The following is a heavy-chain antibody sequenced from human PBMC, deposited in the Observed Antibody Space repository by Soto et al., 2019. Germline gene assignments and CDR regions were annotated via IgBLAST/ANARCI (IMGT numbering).Heavy chain of an antibody. J-gene: IGHJ6*02. V-gene: IGHV4-31*03. CDR1: GGSISSGGYY. CDR2: IYYSGRT. Sequence: QVQLQESGPGLVKPSQTLSLTCTVSGGSISSGGYYWSWIRQHPGQGLEWIGYIYYSGRTYYNPSLKSRVTISVDTSKNPFSLKLSFVTAADTAVYYCARGGRRSPGMDVWGQGTTVTVSS. CDR3: ARGGRRSPGMDV.